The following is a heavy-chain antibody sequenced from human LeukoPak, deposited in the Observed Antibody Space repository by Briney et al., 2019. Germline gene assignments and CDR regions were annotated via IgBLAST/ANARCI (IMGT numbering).Heavy chain of an antibody. CDR1: GGSISSSSYY. CDR2: FYHGGST. Sequence: PSETLSLTCTVSGGSISSSSYYWDWIRQPPGKGLEWIGTFYHGGSTYYNPSLKSRVTISVDTSKNQFSLNLTSVTAADTAVYYCARAMSIAARPQTIFDYWGQGTLVTVSS. V-gene: IGHV4-39*07. J-gene: IGHJ4*02. D-gene: IGHD6-6*01. CDR3: ARAMSIAARPQTIFDY.